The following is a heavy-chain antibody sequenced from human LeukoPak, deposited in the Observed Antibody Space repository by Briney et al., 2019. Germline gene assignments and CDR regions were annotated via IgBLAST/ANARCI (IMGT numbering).Heavy chain of an antibody. D-gene: IGHD1-7*01. CDR2: ISSSSSTI. CDR3: ARVLLELRGRNAHDY. J-gene: IGHJ4*02. CDR1: GFTFSSYS. V-gene: IGHV3-48*04. Sequence: GGSLRLSCAASGFTFSSYSMNWVRQAPGKGLEWVSYISSSSSTIYYADSVKGRFTISRDNAKNSLYLQMNSLRAEDTAVYYCARVLLELRGRNAHDYWGQGTLVTVSS.